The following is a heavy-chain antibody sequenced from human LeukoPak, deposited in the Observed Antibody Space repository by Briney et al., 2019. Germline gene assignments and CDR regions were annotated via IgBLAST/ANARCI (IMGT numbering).Heavy chain of an antibody. Sequence: ASVKVSCKASGYTFTGYYMHWVRQAPGQGLEWMGRVSPYNGNTYYSQRFQDRVTITKDTSTGTAYMDLRNLRTDDTAMYYCARNGRVRRVVKDLFEYWGQGTLVSVSS. CDR3: ARNGRVRRVVKDLFEY. V-gene: IGHV1-18*04. J-gene: IGHJ4*02. CDR1: GYTFTGYY. CDR2: VSPYNGNT. D-gene: IGHD3-10*01.